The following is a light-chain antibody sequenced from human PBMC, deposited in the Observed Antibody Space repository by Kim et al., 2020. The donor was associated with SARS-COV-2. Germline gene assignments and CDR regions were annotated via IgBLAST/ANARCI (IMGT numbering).Light chain of an antibody. Sequence: EIVLTQSPATLSLSPWERATLSCRASQSVGNSLAWFQQKPGQAPRLLIFETSNRATGIPARFSGSGSGTAFTLTISSLEPEDFAVYYCQQRYNWPLTFGGGTKVEI. J-gene: IGKJ4*01. V-gene: IGKV3-11*01. CDR2: ETS. CDR1: QSVGNS. CDR3: QQRYNWPLT.